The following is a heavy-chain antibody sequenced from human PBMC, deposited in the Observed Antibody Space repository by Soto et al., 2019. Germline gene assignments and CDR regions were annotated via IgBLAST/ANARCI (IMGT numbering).Heavy chain of an antibody. D-gene: IGHD4-17*01. Sequence: SETLSLTCTVSGASISSSSYYWGWIRQPPGKGLEWIGSIYYSGSTYYNPSLKSRVTISVDTSKNQFSLKLSSVTAADTAVYYCASQPTVTTHYYYGMDVWGQGTTVTVSS. CDR2: IYYSGST. CDR1: GASISSSSYY. CDR3: ASQPTVTTHYYYGMDV. V-gene: IGHV4-39*01. J-gene: IGHJ6*02.